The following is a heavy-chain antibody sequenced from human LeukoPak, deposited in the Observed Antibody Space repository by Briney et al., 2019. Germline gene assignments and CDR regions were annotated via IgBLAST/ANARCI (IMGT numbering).Heavy chain of an antibody. CDR2: IYYIGNT. CDR1: GGSISSGDYY. D-gene: IGHD3-3*01. CDR3: ARLRFLEWFFDY. V-gene: IGHV4-30-4*01. J-gene: IGHJ4*02. Sequence: SQTLSLTCTVSGGSISSGDYYWSWIRQPPGKGLEWIGYIYYIGNTFYNPSLKSRVTISVDTSKNQFSLKLSSVTAADTAVYYCARLRFLEWFFDYWGQGTLVTVSS.